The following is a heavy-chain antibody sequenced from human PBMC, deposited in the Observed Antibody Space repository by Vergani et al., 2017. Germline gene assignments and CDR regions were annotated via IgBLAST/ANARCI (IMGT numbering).Heavy chain of an antibody. CDR3: AKPLGNDYYGMDV. CDR1: GFTFSDYY. D-gene: IGHD7-27*01. V-gene: IGHV3-43D*04. CDR2: ISWDGGST. Sequence: VQLVESGGGLVKPGGSLRLSCAASGFTFSDYYMSWIRQAPGKGLEWVSLISWDGGSTYYADSVKGRFTISRDNSKNSLYLQMNSLRAEDTALYYCAKPLGNDYYGMDVWGQGTTVTVSS. J-gene: IGHJ6*02.